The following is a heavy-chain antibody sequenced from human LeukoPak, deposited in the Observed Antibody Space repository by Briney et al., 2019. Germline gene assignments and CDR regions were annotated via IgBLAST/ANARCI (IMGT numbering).Heavy chain of an antibody. V-gene: IGHV3-21*01. CDR1: GFSFSIYS. D-gene: IGHD6-19*01. CDR3: ARELIAVADTVGDF. J-gene: IGHJ4*02. CDR2: ISSTSSYI. Sequence: PGGSLRLSCAASGFSFSIYSMTWVRQAPGSGLEWVSSISSTSSYISYADSVKGRFTISRDNAKNSLYLQMNSLRAEDTAVYYCARELIAVADTVGDFWGQGIVVTVSS.